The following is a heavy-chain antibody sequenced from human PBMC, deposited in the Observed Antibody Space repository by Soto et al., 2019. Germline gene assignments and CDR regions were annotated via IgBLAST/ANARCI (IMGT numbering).Heavy chain of an antibody. V-gene: IGHV3-66*01. CDR2: IYVGGGT. CDR1: GLAVSTDY. Sequence: GGSLTLSCAPSGLAVSTDYMTWARPAPGKGLEWVSLIYVGGGTYYADSVKGRFTISRDNSNSTLYLQMNSLRAEDTAVYYCAVYAARHWFGPWGQGTLVTRLL. J-gene: IGHJ5*02. CDR3: AVYAARHWFGP. D-gene: IGHD6-6*01.